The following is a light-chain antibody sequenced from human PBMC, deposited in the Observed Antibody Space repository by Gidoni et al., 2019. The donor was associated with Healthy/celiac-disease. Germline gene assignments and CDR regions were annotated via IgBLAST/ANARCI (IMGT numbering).Light chain of an antibody. CDR2: AAS. V-gene: IGKV1-9*01. CDR3: QQLNSYPRT. Sequence: IQLTQSPSSLSASVGDRVTITCRASQGISSYLAWYQQTPGKAPKLLIYAASTLQSGVPSRCSGSGSGTDFTLTISSLQPEDFATYYCQQLNSYPRTFGGGTKVEIK. CDR1: QGISSY. J-gene: IGKJ4*01.